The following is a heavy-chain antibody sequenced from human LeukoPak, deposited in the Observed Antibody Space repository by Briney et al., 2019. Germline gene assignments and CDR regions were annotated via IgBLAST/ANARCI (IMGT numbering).Heavy chain of an antibody. Sequence: PGGSLRLSCTASGFSFSGHWMHWARQLPGKGLVWVSRISPTGSTTSHADSVKGRFTVSRDNAKNTLYLQVNNLRAEDTAVYYCARGGRGSAAVVAPRSFDIWGQGTMVTVSS. CDR2: ISPTGSTT. D-gene: IGHD3-22*01. CDR3: ARGGRGSAAVVAPRSFDI. V-gene: IGHV3-74*01. CDR1: GFSFSGHW. J-gene: IGHJ3*02.